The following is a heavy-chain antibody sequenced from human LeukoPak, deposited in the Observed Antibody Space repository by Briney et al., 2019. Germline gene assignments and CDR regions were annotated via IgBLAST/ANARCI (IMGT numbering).Heavy chain of an antibody. V-gene: IGHV1-69*06. CDR3: ASGLGYCSSTSCYALGY. Sequence: SVTVSCKASGGTFSSYAISWVRQAPGQGLEWVGGIIPIFGTANYAQKFQGRVTITADKSTSTAYMELSSLRSEDTAVYYCASGLGYCSSTSCYALGYWGQGTLVTVSS. CDR1: GGTFSSYA. CDR2: IIPIFGTA. D-gene: IGHD2-2*01. J-gene: IGHJ4*02.